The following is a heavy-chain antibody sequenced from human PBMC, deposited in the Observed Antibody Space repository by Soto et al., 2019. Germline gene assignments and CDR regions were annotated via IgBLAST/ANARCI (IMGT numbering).Heavy chain of an antibody. CDR2: INHSGST. CDR1: GGSFSGYY. J-gene: IGHJ4*02. D-gene: IGHD2-2*01. V-gene: IGHV4-34*01. Sequence: QVQLQQWGAGLLKPSETLSLTCAVYGGSFSGYYWSWIRQPPGRGLEWIGEINHSGSTNYNPSLKSRVTISVDTSKNQFSLKLSSVTAADTAVYYCARGSGGSTSPFHYWGQGTLVTVSS. CDR3: ARGSGGSTSPFHY.